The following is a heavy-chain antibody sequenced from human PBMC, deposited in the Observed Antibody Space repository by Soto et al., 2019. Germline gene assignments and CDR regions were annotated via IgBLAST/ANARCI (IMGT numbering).Heavy chain of an antibody. Sequence: QITLRESGPSLVKPTETLTLTCTFSGFSLTTTGVGVGWIRQPPGKALEWLAVVFWDGGERYSPSLKSRVTITKDPSKDQVVLTMPNMDPADTATYYCTQVYGSGSWGWYFHSWGQGALVTVSS. CDR2: VFWDGGE. D-gene: IGHD1-26*01. J-gene: IGHJ4*02. CDR1: GFSLTTTGVG. V-gene: IGHV2-5*02. CDR3: TQVYGSGSWGWYFHS.